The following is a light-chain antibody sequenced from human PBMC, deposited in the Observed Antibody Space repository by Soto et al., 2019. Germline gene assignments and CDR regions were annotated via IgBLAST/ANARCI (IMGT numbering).Light chain of an antibody. J-gene: IGLJ2*01. CDR1: SSKIGSNY. Sequence: QSVLTQPPSASGTPGQRVTISCSGSSSKIGSNYVYWYQQLQGTAPKLLIYRNIQRPSGVPDRFSGSKSGTSASLAIGGLRSEDEADYYCAAWDDSLSALVFGGGTKLTVL. CDR3: AAWDDSLSALV. V-gene: IGLV1-47*01. CDR2: RNI.